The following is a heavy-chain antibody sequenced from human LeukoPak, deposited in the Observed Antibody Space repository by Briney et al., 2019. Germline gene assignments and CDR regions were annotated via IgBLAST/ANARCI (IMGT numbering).Heavy chain of an antibody. Sequence: GRPLRLSCAASGFPFSRYFIHWVRQTPGKGLEGVAVISYDENNRFYADAVQGRFTISRDNSKDTVFLEMSSLRPEDTAVYYCVRDSVWQLYVSRYHAFDIWGQGTMVIVSS. CDR2: ISYDENNR. CDR3: VRDSVWQLYVSRYHAFDI. J-gene: IGHJ3*02. V-gene: IGHV3-30*03. D-gene: IGHD2-2*01. CDR1: GFPFSRYF.